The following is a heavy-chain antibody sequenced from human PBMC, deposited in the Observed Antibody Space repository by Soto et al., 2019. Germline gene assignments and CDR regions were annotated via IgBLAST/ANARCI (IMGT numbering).Heavy chain of an antibody. CDR1: GFTFRTYW. D-gene: IGHD2-2*01. CDR2: INLDGSEE. Sequence: EVQLVESGGGLVQPGGSLRLSCAASGFTFRTYWLSWVCHVPGKGLAWVANINLDGSEENYVSSVKGRFTISRDNARNSLYLQMSSRRAEAAALYYSARDRSTSWDRYDYHGMEVWGQGPTVPVSS. J-gene: IGHJ6*02. V-gene: IGHV3-7*05. CDR3: ARDRSTSWDRYDYHGMEV.